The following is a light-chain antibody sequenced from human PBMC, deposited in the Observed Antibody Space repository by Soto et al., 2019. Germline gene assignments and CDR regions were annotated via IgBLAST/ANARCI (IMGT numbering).Light chain of an antibody. Sequence: QSALTQPASVSGSAGQSITISCSGTMRDVGAYNLVSWYQQHPGTAPKLIIYEVRNRPSGISSRFSGSRSGNTASLTNSGLQSEDEGDYYSSAYTARSTMVFGGGTKLTVL. CDR1: MRDVGAYNL. CDR3: SAYTARSTMV. V-gene: IGLV2-14*01. J-gene: IGLJ3*02. CDR2: EVR.